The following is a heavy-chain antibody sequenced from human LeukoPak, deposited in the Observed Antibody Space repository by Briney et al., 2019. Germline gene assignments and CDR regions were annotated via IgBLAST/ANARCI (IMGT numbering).Heavy chain of an antibody. CDR2: IYYSGST. Sequence: SETLSLTCTVFGGSISSSSYYWGWIRQPPGKGLEWIGSIYYSGSTYYNPSLKSRVTISVDTSKNQFSLKLSSVTAADTAVYYCARQHSNSWYRARNYFDYWGQGTLVTVSS. V-gene: IGHV4-39*01. CDR1: GGSISSSSYY. CDR3: ARQHSNSWYRARNYFDY. J-gene: IGHJ4*02. D-gene: IGHD6-13*01.